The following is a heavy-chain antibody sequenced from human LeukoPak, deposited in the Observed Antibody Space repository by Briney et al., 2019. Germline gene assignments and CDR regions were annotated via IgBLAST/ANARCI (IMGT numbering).Heavy chain of an antibody. CDR3: AQILAPWAAAGTPTFEY. CDR1: GFSLSTRGVG. V-gene: IGHV2-5*01. D-gene: IGHD6-13*01. CDR2: IYWKDDK. Sequence: SGPTLSKATHTVTLSCTLSGFSLSTRGVGVGWIRQPPGKALVGLAIIYWKDDKRYSPSLTSRLTITKDTSKTQVVLTMNHMAPVDTATYCCAQILAPWAAAGTPTFEYWGQGNLVTVSS. J-gene: IGHJ4*02.